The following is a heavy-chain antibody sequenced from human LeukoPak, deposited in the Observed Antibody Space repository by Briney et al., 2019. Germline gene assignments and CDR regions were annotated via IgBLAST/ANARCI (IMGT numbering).Heavy chain of an antibody. CDR2: VHNDDRT. V-gene: IGHV3-66*01. CDR1: GFTIYSNY. Sequence: GGSLRLSCTASGFTIYSNYISWVRRAPGKGLEWVSIVHNDDRTYYADSVKGRFTISRDSSKNTVYLQMNSLRVEDTAVYYCLQFAHWGQGTLVTVSS. J-gene: IGHJ5*02. CDR3: LQFAH.